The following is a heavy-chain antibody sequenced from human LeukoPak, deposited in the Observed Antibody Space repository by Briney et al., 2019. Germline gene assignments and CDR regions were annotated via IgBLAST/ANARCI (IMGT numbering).Heavy chain of an antibody. J-gene: IGHJ4*02. D-gene: IGHD6-19*01. Sequence: ASVIVSCKASGYTFTSYDINWVRQATGQGLEWMGWMNPNSGGTNYAQKFQGRVTMTRDTSISTAYMELSRLRSDDTAVYYCARLAVGGRRQGSTHDYWGQGTLVTVSS. CDR1: GYTFTSYD. V-gene: IGHV1-2*02. CDR3: ARLAVGGRRQGSTHDY. CDR2: MNPNSGGT.